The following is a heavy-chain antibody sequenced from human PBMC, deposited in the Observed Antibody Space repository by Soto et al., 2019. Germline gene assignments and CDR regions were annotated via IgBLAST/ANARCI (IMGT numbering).Heavy chain of an antibody. CDR1: GFMFRNYW. CDR3: GRVSGYGDAVDP. J-gene: IGHJ5*02. Sequence: EVYLVESGGGLVQPGGSLRLSCEASGFMFRNYWMNWVRQAPGKGLQWVANIKEDGSDKSYVDSVKGRFTISRDNAKKSLYLQMNSLRVEDTAVYYCGRVSGYGDAVDPWGQGTLVIVSS. D-gene: IGHD4-17*01. CDR2: IKEDGSDK. V-gene: IGHV3-7*03.